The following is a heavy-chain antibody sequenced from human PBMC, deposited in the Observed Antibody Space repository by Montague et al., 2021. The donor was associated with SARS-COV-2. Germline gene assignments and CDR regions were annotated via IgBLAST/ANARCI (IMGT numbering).Heavy chain of an antibody. V-gene: IGHV4-59*01. CDR3: ARTSRGSRYFYGVDV. Sequence: SETLSLTCTVSGGSISTYHWSWIRQPPGKGLEWIGYIYYTGSTNYNPSLKSRVIISLDTSKSQFPLRLSSVTAADTAIYYCARTSRGSRYFYGVDVWGQGTTVTVSS. D-gene: IGHD3-10*01. J-gene: IGHJ6*02. CDR1: GGSISTYH. CDR2: IYYTGST.